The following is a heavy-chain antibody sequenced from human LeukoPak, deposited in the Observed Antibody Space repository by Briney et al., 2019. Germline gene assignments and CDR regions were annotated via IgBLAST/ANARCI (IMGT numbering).Heavy chain of an antibody. V-gene: IGHV1-46*01. CDR3: ARDFRVGWFDP. Sequence: ASVKVSCKASGYTFTRYYMHRVRQGPGQGLEWMGIINPSGGSTSYAQKFQGRVTMTRDTSTSTVYMELSSLRSEDTAVYYCARDFRVGWFDPWGQGTLVTVSS. D-gene: IGHD2-15*01. J-gene: IGHJ5*02. CDR2: INPSGGST. CDR1: GYTFTRYY.